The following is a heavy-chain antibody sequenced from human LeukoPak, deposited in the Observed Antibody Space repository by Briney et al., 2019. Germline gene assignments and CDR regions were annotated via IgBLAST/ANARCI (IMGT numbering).Heavy chain of an antibody. CDR1: GFTFSSYA. J-gene: IGHJ4*02. CDR3: AKDGSWSCTD. CDR2: IAHHGSNK. D-gene: IGHD2-8*02. V-gene: IGHV3-30*02. Sequence: GGSLRLSCAASGFTFSSYAMHWVRQGPGKGLEWVAYIAHHGSNKYYADSVKGRFTISRDNSKRTLHLQMNNLRADDTAVYYCAKDGSWSCTDWGQGALVTVSS.